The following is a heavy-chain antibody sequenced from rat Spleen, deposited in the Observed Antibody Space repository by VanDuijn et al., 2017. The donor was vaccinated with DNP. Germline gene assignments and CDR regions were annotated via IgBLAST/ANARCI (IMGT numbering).Heavy chain of an antibody. V-gene: IGHV5-25*01. CDR2: INTGGDST. CDR3: AGNYFDGSFYYPFAY. J-gene: IGHJ3*01. Sequence: EVQLVESGGGLLQPGRSLNLSCAASGFTFSNYDMAWVRQAPTKGLEWVASINTGGDSTYYRDSLKGRFTVSRDNAKSTLYLQMDSLRSEDTATYYCAGNYFDGSFYYPFAYWGQGTLVTVSS. CDR1: GFTFSNYD. D-gene: IGHD1-12*02.